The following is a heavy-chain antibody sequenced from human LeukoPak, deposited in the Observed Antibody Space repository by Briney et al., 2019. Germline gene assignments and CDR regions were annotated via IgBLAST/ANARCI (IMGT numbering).Heavy chain of an antibody. CDR1: GFTFSSYW. D-gene: IGHD3-22*01. J-gene: IGHJ4*02. CDR2: INTDGSST. V-gene: IGHV3-74*01. CDR3: ARESSAVPFDY. Sequence: GGSLRLSCAASGFTFSSYWMHWVRQAPGKGLVWVSRINTDGSSTSYADSVKGRFTISRDDAKNTLYLQMNSLRAEDTAIYYCARESSAVPFDYWGQGTLVTVSS.